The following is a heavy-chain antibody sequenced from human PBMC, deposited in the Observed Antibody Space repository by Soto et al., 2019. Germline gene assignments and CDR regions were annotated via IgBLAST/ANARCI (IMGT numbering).Heavy chain of an antibody. J-gene: IGHJ6*02. CDR1: GFTFSDYY. V-gene: IGHV3-11*01. CDR2: IRSSGTTI. CDR3: ARGITVTKAYYYYAMDV. Sequence: NPGGSLRLSCAASGFTFSDYYMSWVRQAPGKGLEWVSYIRSSGTTIYYADSVKGRFTISRDNAKNSLYLQMNSLRAEDTAMYYCARGITVTKAYYYYAMDVWGQGTTVTVSS. D-gene: IGHD4-4*01.